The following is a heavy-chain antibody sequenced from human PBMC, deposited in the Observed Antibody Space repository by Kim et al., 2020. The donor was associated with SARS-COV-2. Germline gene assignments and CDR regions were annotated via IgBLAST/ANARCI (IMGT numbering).Heavy chain of an antibody. Sequence: GGSLRLSCAASGFTFSSYGMHWVRQAPGKGLEWVAVIWYDGSNKYYADSVKGRFTISRDNSKNTLYLQMNSLRAEDTAVYYCARDPPSVRELLPDYWGQGTLVTVSS. V-gene: IGHV3-33*01. CDR3: ARDPPSVRELLPDY. J-gene: IGHJ4*02. CDR2: IWYDGSNK. CDR1: GFTFSSYG. D-gene: IGHD1-26*01.